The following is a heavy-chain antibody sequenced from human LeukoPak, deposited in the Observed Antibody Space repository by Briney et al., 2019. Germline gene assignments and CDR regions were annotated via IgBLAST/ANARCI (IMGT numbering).Heavy chain of an antibody. CDR3: ARAPRGSYFGLDY. D-gene: IGHD1-26*01. Sequence: GGSLRLSCAASGFTFSSYSMNWVRQAPGKGLEWVSSISSSSSSYIYYADSVKGRFTISRDNAKNSLYLQMNSLRAEDTAVYYCARAPRGSYFGLDYWGQGTLVTVSS. CDR2: ISSSSSSYI. CDR1: GFTFSSYS. J-gene: IGHJ4*02. V-gene: IGHV3-21*01.